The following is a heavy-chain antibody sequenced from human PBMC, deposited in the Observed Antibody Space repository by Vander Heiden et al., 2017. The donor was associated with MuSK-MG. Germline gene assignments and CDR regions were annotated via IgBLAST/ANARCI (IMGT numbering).Heavy chain of an antibody. V-gene: IGHV3-21*01. J-gene: IGHJ4*02. Sequence: EVQLVESGGGLVKPGGSLRLSWAASGFTFSSYSMNWVRQAPGKGLEWVSSISSSSSYIYYADSVKGRFTISRDNAKNSLYLQMNSLRAEDTAVYYCARVCSGDCYPYIDYWGQGTLVTVSS. CDR3: ARVCSGDCYPYIDY. CDR1: GFTFSSYS. D-gene: IGHD2-21*01. CDR2: ISSSSSYI.